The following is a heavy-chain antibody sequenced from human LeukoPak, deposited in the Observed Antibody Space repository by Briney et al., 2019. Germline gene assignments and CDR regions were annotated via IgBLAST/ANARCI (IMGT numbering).Heavy chain of an antibody. Sequence: PGGSLRLSCGASGFTFSSYWMHWVRQAPGKGLVWVSRINPDGSSTGYADSVRGRFTISRDNAKNTLYLQMNSLRAEDTAVYYCTRDFDAATGYWDQGTLVTVSS. CDR3: TRDFDAATGY. J-gene: IGHJ4*02. CDR1: GFTFSSYW. V-gene: IGHV3-74*01. CDR2: INPDGSST. D-gene: IGHD3-9*01.